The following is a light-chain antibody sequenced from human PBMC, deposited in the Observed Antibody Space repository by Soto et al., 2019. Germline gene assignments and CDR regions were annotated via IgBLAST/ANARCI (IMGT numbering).Light chain of an antibody. J-gene: IGKJ1*01. CDR1: QGISSY. CDR2: AAS. CDR3: QQYYSFPSWT. Sequence: VIWMTQSPSLPLQSKGARVTTGFRFSQGISSYLAWYQQKPGKAPELLIYAASTLQSGVPSRFSGSGSGTDFTLTISCLQSEDFATYYCQQYYSFPSWTFGQGTKVDIK. V-gene: IGKV1D-8*01.